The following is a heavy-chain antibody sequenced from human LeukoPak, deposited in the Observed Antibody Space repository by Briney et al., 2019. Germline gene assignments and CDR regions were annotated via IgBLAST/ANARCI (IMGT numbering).Heavy chain of an antibody. CDR1: GFTCSSYA. V-gene: IGHV3-23*01. CDR2: ISGSGGST. J-gene: IGHJ4*02. CDR3: AKTMVRGVIVY. D-gene: IGHD3-10*01. Sequence: TGGSLRLSCAASGFTCSSYAMSWVRQAPGKGLEWVSAISGSGGSTYYADSVKGRFTISRDNSRNTLYLQMNSLRAEDTAVYYCAKTMVRGVIVYWGQGTLVTVSS.